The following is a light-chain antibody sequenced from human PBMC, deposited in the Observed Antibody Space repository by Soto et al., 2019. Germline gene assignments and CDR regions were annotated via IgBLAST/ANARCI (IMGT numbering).Light chain of an antibody. Sequence: QSVLTQPASVSGSPGQSITIPCTGTSSDIGSYNYVSWYQQHPGKAPKLMIYDVSNRPSGISNRFSGSKSGNTASLTISGLQAEYEADYYCNSYTSSTTFVFGTGTKVTVL. CDR2: DVS. J-gene: IGLJ1*01. V-gene: IGLV2-14*01. CDR3: NSYTSSTTFV. CDR1: SSDIGSYNY.